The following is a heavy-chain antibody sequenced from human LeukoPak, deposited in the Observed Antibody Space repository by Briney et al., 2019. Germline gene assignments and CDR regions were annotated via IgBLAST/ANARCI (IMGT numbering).Heavy chain of an antibody. Sequence: SETLSLTCTVSGVSISSSRYYWGWLRQPPGTGLEWIGSIYYSGRTYYNPSLKSRVTISVDTSKNQFSLKLSSVTAADTAVYYCARVVVAAILYFDYWGQGTLVTVSS. J-gene: IGHJ4*02. V-gene: IGHV4-39*01. CDR3: ARVVVAAILYFDY. D-gene: IGHD2-15*01. CDR1: GVSISSSRYY. CDR2: IYYSGRT.